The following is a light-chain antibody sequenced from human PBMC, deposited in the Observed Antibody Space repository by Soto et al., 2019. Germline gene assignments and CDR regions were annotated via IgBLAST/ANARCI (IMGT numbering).Light chain of an antibody. Sequence: QSALTQPASVSGSPGQSITISCTGTSSDVGGYNYVSWYQQHPGKVLKLMIYDVSNRPSRVSNRFSGSKSGNTASLTISGLQAEDEADYDGSSYTSSSTLDVFGTGTQLTVL. CDR1: SSDVGGYNY. CDR3: SSYTSSSTLDV. V-gene: IGLV2-14*01. CDR2: DVS. J-gene: IGLJ7*01.